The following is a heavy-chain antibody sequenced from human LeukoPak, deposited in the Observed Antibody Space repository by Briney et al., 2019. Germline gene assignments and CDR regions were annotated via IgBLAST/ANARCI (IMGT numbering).Heavy chain of an antibody. CDR2: LYPGDSDT. CDR3: AKGRQQLASLTWFDP. V-gene: IGHV5-51*01. D-gene: IGHD6-13*01. Sequence: GESLKISCKASGYSFSNYWIAWVRQMPGKGLEWMGILYPGDSDTRCSPSFQGQVTISADKSINTSYLQWSSLKASDTAIYYCAKGRQQLASLTWFDPWGQGTLVTVSS. CDR1: GYSFSNYW. J-gene: IGHJ5*02.